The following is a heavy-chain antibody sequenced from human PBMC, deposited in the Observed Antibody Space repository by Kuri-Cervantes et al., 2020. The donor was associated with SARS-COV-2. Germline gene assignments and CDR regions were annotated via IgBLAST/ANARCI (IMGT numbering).Heavy chain of an antibody. CDR3: ARAFGGSYFNWFDP. Sequence: GESLKISCAAFGFTFSSYAMHWVRQAPGKGLEWVAVISYDGSNKYYADSVKGRFTISSDNSKNTLYLQMNSLRAEDTAVYYCARAFGGSYFNWFDPWGQGTLVTVSS. CDR2: ISYDGSNK. CDR1: GFTFSSYA. V-gene: IGHV3-30*04. J-gene: IGHJ5*02. D-gene: IGHD1-26*01.